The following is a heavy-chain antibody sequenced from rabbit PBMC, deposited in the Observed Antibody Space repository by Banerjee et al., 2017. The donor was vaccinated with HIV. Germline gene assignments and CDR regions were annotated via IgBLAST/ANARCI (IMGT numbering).Heavy chain of an antibody. CDR1: GFDFSSNA. CDR3: ARDQTGDGVSVHTL. D-gene: IGHD2-1*01. V-gene: IGHV1S47*01. Sequence: QEQLVESGGGLVTPGESLTLTCKASGFDFSSNAMCWVRQAPGKRPEWIACIYNGDDNTYYANWAKGRFTISKTSSTTVTLQMTSLTVADTATYFCARDQTGDGVSVHTLWGPGTLVTVS. J-gene: IGHJ4*01. CDR2: IYNGDDNT.